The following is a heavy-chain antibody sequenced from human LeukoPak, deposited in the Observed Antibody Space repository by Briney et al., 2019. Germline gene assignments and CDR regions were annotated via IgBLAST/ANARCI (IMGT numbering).Heavy chain of an antibody. CDR2: INPNSGGT. CDR1: GYTFTGYY. V-gene: IGHV1-2*02. J-gene: IGHJ6*03. Sequence: ASVKVSCKASGYTFTGYYMHWVRQAPGQGLEWMGWINPNSGGTNYAQKFQGRVTITADESTSTAYMELSSLRSEDTAVYYCASGSSGWYELYYYYYYMDVWGKGTTVTVSS. CDR3: ASGSSGWYELYYYYYYMDV. D-gene: IGHD6-19*01.